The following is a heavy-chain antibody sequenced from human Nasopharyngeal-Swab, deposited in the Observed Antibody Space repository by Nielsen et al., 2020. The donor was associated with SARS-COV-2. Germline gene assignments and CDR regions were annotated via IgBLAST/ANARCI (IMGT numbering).Heavy chain of an antibody. D-gene: IGHD4-11*01. CDR2: IYYSGTT. J-gene: IGHJ4*01. CDR3: AQVPNYSKIDF. V-gene: IGHV4-31*03. Sequence: LRLSCIASGASVNYARYWSCIRQSPGKGRQWVWFIYYSGTTYYNPSLRSRATISLGPTKDQLFLTLTSVTAADTAVYYCAQVPNYSKIDFWGPGTLVTVSS. CDR1: GASVNYARY.